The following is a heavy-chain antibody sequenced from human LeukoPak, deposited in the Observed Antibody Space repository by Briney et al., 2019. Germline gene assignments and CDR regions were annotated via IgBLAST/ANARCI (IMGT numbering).Heavy chain of an antibody. D-gene: IGHD3-16*01. CDR2: IHTSWTT. CDR3: ARGDYYDGGGRNWFDP. Sequence: SETLSLTCTVSGDSMSSYYWNFIRQPAGKGLEWIGRIHTSWTTYYNPSLKGRITMSVDTSRNQFSLRLTSVTAADTAVYYCARGDYYDGGGRNWFDPWGQGTLVTVSS. J-gene: IGHJ5*02. CDR1: GDSMSSYY. V-gene: IGHV4-4*07.